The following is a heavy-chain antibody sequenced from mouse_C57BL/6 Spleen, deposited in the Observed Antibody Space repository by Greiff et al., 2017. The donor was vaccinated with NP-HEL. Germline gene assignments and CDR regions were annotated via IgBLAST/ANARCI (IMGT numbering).Heavy chain of an antibody. D-gene: IGHD1-1*01. CDR1: GFTFSDYG. CDR2: ISGGSSTI. CDR3: TRDGSWYAMDY. Sequence: EVKLVESGGGLVKPGGSLKLSCAASGFTFSDYGMHWIRQAPEKGLEWVVYISGGSSTIYYADIVKGRFTISRDNAKNTLFLQMTSLRSEDSAMYYCTRDGSWYAMDYWGQGTSVTVSS. V-gene: IGHV5-17*01. J-gene: IGHJ4*01.